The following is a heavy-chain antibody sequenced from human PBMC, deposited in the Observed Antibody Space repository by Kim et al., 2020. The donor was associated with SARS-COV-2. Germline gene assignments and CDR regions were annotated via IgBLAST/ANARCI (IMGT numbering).Heavy chain of an antibody. V-gene: IGHV3-21*01. J-gene: IGHJ4*02. CDR3: ARESGGGLFSDY. Sequence: YYGDSVKGRFTIFRDNGKNSLYLLMNSLGAEDTAVYYCARESGGGLFSDYWGQGILVSVSS. D-gene: IGHD2-15*01.